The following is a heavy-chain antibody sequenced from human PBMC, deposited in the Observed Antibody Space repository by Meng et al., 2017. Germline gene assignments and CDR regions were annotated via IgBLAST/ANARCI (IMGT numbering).Heavy chain of an antibody. CDR3: ARVGYCSSTSCHQIDY. V-gene: IGHV1-18*01. CDR2: ISAYNGNT. J-gene: IGHJ4*02. D-gene: IGHD2-2*01. Sequence: QVALVQFGAEGKKPGASVDGTCKASGYTFTSYGISWVRQAPGQGLEWMGWISAYNGNTNYAQKLQGRVTMTTDTSTSTAYMELRSLRSDDTAVYYCARVGYCSSTSCHQIDYWGQGTLVTVSS. CDR1: GYTFTSYG.